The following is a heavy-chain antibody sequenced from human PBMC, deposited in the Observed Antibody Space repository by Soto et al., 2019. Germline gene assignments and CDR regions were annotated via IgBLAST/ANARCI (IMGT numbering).Heavy chain of an antibody. V-gene: IGHV4-59*01. CDR1: GGSISSYY. CDR3: ARWGGYGPYWFDP. D-gene: IGHD5-12*01. CDR2: IYYSGST. Sequence: SETLSLTCTVSGGSISSYYWSWIRQPPGKGLEWIGYIYYSGSTNYNPSLKSRVSISVDTSKNPFSLKLSSVTAADTAVYYCARWGGYGPYWFDPWGQGTLVTVSS. J-gene: IGHJ5*02.